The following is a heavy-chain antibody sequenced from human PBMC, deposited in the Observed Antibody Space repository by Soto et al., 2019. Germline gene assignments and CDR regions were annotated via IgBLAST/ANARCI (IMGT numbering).Heavy chain of an antibody. CDR2: LNPDGGST. V-gene: IGHV1-46*01. D-gene: IGHD6-25*01. Sequence: QVQLVQSGAEVKEPGASVTVSCKASGYTFTDSYIHWVRQAPGQGLEWMGVLNPDGGSTMYIKKFRGIVTLTRDMSTSTVHMVLSALRSDDTATYYCARDEGAALGFQYWGQGTPVNVFS. CDR3: ARDEGAALGFQY. J-gene: IGHJ4*02. CDR1: GYTFTDSY.